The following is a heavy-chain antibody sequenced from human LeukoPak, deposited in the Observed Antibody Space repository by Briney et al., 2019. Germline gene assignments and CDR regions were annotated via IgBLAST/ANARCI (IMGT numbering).Heavy chain of an antibody. CDR3: ARHRKYNWNYVSYYMDV. CDR1: GYSFTSYW. Sequence: PGESLKISCKGSGYSFTSYWIGWVRQMPGKGLEWMGIIYPGDSDTRYSPSFQGQVTISADKSISTAYLQWSSLKASDTAMYYGARHRKYNWNYVSYYMDVWGKGTTVTVSS. CDR2: IYPGDSDT. V-gene: IGHV5-51*01. D-gene: IGHD1-7*01. J-gene: IGHJ6*03.